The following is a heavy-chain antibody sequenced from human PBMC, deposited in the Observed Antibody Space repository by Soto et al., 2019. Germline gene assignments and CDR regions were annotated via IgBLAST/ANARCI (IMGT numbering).Heavy chain of an antibody. Sequence: QVQLVQSGAEVKKPGSSVKVSCKASGGTFSSYAISWVRQAPGQGLEWMGGIIPIFGTANYAQKFQGRVTITADESTSTAYMELSSQRSEDTAVYYCARDDYYGSGSYGFYFDYWGQGTLVTVSS. CDR2: IIPIFGTA. V-gene: IGHV1-69*01. CDR1: GGTFSSYA. J-gene: IGHJ4*02. CDR3: ARDDYYGSGSYGFYFDY. D-gene: IGHD3-10*01.